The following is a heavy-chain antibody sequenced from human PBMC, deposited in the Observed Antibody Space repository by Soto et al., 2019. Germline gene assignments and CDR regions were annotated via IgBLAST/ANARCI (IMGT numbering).Heavy chain of an antibody. CDR1: GGSISSYY. Sequence: SETLSLTCIVSGGSISSYYWSWIRQPPGKGLEWIGYIYYSGSTNYNPSLESRVTISIDTSKNQFSLKLSSVTAADTAVYYCARDSNYHGSGSSSHDYWGQGTLVTVSS. V-gene: IGHV4-59*01. CDR3: ARDSNYHGSGSSSHDY. CDR2: IYYSGST. J-gene: IGHJ4*02. D-gene: IGHD3-10*01.